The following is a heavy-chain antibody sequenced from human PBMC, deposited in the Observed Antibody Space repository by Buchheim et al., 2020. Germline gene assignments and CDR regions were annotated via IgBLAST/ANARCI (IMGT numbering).Heavy chain of an antibody. Sequence: QVQLQESGPGLVKPSETLSLTCTVSGGSISSYYWSWIRQPPGKGLEWIGYIYYSGSTNYNPSLKSRVTISVDTSKNQFSLKLSSVTAADTAVYYCARRNVDTAMYWFDPWGQGTL. D-gene: IGHD5-18*01. CDR2: IYYSGST. CDR1: GGSISSYY. V-gene: IGHV4-59*08. CDR3: ARRNVDTAMYWFDP. J-gene: IGHJ5*02.